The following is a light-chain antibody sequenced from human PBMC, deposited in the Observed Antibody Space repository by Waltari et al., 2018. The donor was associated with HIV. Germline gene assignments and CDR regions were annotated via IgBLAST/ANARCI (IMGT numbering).Light chain of an antibody. J-gene: IGLJ1*01. CDR1: GLPKQY. CDR3: QSADSSGTYV. V-gene: IGLV3-25*02. Sequence: SYELTQPSSVSGVTGQTARLACAGDGLPKQYASWYQQQPGQAPVLVLYKDSERPSGIPGRFVGSRLGITGTLTISGVQAEEDADYDWQSADSSGTYVFGTGTKVTVI. CDR2: KDS.